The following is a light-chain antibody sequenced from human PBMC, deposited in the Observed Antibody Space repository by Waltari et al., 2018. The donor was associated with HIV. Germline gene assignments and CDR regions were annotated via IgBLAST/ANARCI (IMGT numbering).Light chain of an antibody. V-gene: IGLV2-23*02. CDR3: CSYAGSSTWV. CDR2: EVS. Sequence: QSALTQPASVSGSPGQSITISCTGTSSDVGSYNLVSWYQQHPGKAPTLMIYEVSKRPSGVSDRFSGSKSGNTASLTISGRQAEDEADYYCCSYAGSSTWVFGGGTKLTVL. CDR1: SSDVGSYNL. J-gene: IGLJ3*02.